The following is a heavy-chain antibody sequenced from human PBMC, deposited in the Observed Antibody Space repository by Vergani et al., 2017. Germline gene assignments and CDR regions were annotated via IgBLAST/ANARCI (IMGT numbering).Heavy chain of an antibody. V-gene: IGHV4-61*02. CDR3: ARDTDVAVEVFEF. D-gene: IGHD6-19*01. Sequence: QVQLQESGPGLVRPSETLSLTCSVSGTSVSSGTHYLNWIRQPADNTLEWIGRIYTSGSTDYNPTRRSRITLSLVRSTNQVSQKVSSVTAADTAVYFCARDTDVAVEVFEFWGQGTRVSVSA. CDR1: GTSVSSGTHY. J-gene: IGHJ3*01. CDR2: IYTSGST.